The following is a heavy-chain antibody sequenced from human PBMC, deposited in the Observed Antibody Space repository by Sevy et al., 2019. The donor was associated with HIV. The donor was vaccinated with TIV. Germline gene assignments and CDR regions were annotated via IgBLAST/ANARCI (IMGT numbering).Heavy chain of an antibody. CDR1: GDTFSTYG. J-gene: IGHJ3*02. D-gene: IGHD7-27*01. CDR2: IIPIFGTP. CDR3: AREGGVATTGDHDAFDI. V-gene: IGHV1-69*13. Sequence: ASMKVSCKASGDTFSTYGLSWVRQAPGQGLEWMGGIIPIFGTPNYAQKFQGRVTITADESACTAYMELSSLRSEDTALYYCAREGGVATTGDHDAFDIWGQGTLVTVSS.